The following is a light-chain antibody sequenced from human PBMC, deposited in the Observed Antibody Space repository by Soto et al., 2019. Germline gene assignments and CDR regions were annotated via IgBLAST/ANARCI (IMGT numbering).Light chain of an antibody. CDR1: QSISSW. CDR2: KAS. V-gene: IGKV1-5*03. Sequence: DIQITQSPSTLSSSVQDRFTITCRASQSISSWLAWYQQKPGKAPKVLIYKASSLESGVPSRFSGSGSGTEFTLTISSLQPDDFATYYCQQYNSYSVTFGQGTKV. CDR3: QQYNSYSVT. J-gene: IGKJ1*01.